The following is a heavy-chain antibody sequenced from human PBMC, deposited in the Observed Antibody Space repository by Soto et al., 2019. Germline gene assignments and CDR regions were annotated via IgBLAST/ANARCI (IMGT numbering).Heavy chain of an antibody. V-gene: IGHV3-23*01. J-gene: IGHJ6*02. CDR2: ISGSGSST. CDR3: AKNTGKYYYYDMDV. CDR1: GFTFNSYA. Sequence: EVQLLESGGGLVQPGGSLRLSCAASGFTFNSYAMTWVRQAPGKGLEWVSGISGSGSSTNYADSVKGRFTISRDNSKNTMYLQMNSLGADDTATYYCAKNTGKYYYYDMDVWGQGTTVTVTS.